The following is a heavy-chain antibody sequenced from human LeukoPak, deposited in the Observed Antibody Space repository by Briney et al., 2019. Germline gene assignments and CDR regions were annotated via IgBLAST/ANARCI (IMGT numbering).Heavy chain of an antibody. J-gene: IGHJ4*02. V-gene: IGHV1-69*04. CDR2: IIPIFGIA. Sequence: SVKVSSKASGGTFSSYAISWVRQAPGQGLEWMGRIIPIFGIANYAQKFQGRVTITADKSTSTAYMELSSLRSEDTAVYYCARELRDSSGYYHPDYWGQGTLVTVSS. CDR1: GGTFSSYA. D-gene: IGHD3-22*01. CDR3: ARELRDSSGYYHPDY.